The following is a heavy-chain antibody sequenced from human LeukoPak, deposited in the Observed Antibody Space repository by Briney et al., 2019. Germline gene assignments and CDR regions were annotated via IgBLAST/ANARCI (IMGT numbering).Heavy chain of an antibody. V-gene: IGHV4-39*01. J-gene: IGHJ3*02. CDR3: ARHPFAAFDI. Sequence: SQSLSLTCPVAGRSISSSSSYCGWIRQPPGRGLEWFARIFCTRTTCYNPSPETPVTISVHTSKNQFSLKLSSVTAADTAVYYCARHPFAAFDIWGQGTMVTVSS. CDR1: GRSISSSSSY. CDR2: IFCTRTT.